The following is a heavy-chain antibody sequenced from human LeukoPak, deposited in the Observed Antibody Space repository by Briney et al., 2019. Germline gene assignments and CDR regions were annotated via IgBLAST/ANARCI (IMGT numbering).Heavy chain of an antibody. CDR2: ISGSGGST. CDR1: GFTFSSYA. Sequence: PGGSLRLSCAASGFTFSSYAMSWVRQAPGKGLEWVSAISGSGGSTYYAASVKGRFTISRDNSKNTLYLQMNSLRAEDTAVYYCALMNYYDSSGLDYWGQGTLVTVSS. CDR3: ALMNYYDSSGLDY. V-gene: IGHV3-23*01. J-gene: IGHJ4*02. D-gene: IGHD3-22*01.